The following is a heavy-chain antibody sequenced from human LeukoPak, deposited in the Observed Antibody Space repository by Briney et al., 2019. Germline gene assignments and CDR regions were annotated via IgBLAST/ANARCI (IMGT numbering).Heavy chain of an antibody. D-gene: IGHD3-3*02. Sequence: SQTLSLTCAISGDGISSNNAAWNWIRRSPSRGLEWLGRTYYRSKWYNDYAVSVKSRITINPDTSKNQFSLQLNSVTPEDTAIYYCARHFWSGNNWFDPWAREPWSPSPQ. V-gene: IGHV6-1*01. CDR1: GDGISSNNAA. J-gene: IGHJ5*02. CDR3: ARHFWSGNNWFDP. CDR2: TYYRSKWYN.